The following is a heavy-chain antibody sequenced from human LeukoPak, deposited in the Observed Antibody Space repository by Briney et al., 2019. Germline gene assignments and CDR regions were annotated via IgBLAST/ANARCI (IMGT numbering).Heavy chain of an antibody. D-gene: IGHD3-10*01. Sequence: ASVKVSCKASGYTFTSYYMHWVRQAPGQGLEWMGIINPSGGSTSYAQKFQGRVTITADKSTSTAYMELSSLRSEDTAVYYCARERTTYYYGSGSYHWFDPWGQGTLVTVSS. J-gene: IGHJ5*02. V-gene: IGHV1-46*01. CDR3: ARERTTYYYGSGSYHWFDP. CDR1: GYTFTSYY. CDR2: INPSGGST.